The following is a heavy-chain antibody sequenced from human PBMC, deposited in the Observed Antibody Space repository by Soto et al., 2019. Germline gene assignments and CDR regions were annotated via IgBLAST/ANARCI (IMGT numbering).Heavy chain of an antibody. CDR1: GGSFSGYY. Sequence: PSETLSLTCAVYGGSFSGYYWIWIRQPPGKGLEWIGEINHSGSTNYNPSLKSRVTISVDTSKNQFSLKLSSVTAADTAVYYCARRDDYGDYINDYWAQGTLVTVSS. D-gene: IGHD4-17*01. CDR2: INHSGST. V-gene: IGHV4-34*01. J-gene: IGHJ4*02. CDR3: ARRDDYGDYINDY.